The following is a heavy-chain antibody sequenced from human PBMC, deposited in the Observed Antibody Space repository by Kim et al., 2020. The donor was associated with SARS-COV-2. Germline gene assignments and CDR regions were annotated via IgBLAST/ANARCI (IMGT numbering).Heavy chain of an antibody. J-gene: IGHJ4*02. CDR1: GFTFGSYA. D-gene: IGHD2-21*02. CDR2: ISYDGSNK. V-gene: IGHV3-30*04. Sequence: GGSLRLSCAASGFTFGSYAMHWVRQAPGKGLEWVAVISYDGSNKYYADSVKGRFTISRDNSKNTLYLQMNSLRAEDTAVYYCARAKKVVTATPADYWGQGTLVTVSS. CDR3: ARAKKVVTATPADY.